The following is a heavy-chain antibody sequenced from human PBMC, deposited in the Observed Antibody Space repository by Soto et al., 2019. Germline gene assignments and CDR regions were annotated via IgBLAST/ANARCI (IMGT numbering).Heavy chain of an antibody. Sequence: EVQLLVSGGGLVQPGGSLRLSCAASGFTFSSYAMSWVRQAPGKGLEWVSAISGSGGSTYYADSVKGRFTISRDNSKNTLYLQMNSLRAEDTAVYYCAKDRYCSGGSCYSRIYYYYYGMDVWGQGTTATVSS. CDR3: AKDRYCSGGSCYSRIYYYYYGMDV. CDR1: GFTFSSYA. CDR2: ISGSGGST. V-gene: IGHV3-23*01. J-gene: IGHJ6*02. D-gene: IGHD2-15*01.